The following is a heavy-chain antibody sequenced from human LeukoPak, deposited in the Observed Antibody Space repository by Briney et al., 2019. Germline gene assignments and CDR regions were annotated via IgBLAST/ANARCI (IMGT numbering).Heavy chain of an antibody. J-gene: IGHJ6*04. D-gene: IGHD2-15*01. Sequence: SETLSLACSISGGSFTGYYWAWIRQPPGKGLDWIGEVNHGGSISYNPSLKSRVTISVDTSKSQFSLSLSSVTAADTAVYYCARLLVPAAPDVWGEGTTVTVSS. V-gene: IGHV4-34*01. CDR3: ARLLVPAAPDV. CDR1: GGSFTGYY. CDR2: VNHGGSI.